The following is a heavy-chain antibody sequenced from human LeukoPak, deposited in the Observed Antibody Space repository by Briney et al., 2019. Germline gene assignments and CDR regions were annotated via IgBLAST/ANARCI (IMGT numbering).Heavy chain of an antibody. Sequence: PGGSLRLSCAASGLSLSSNNMRWVRQAPGGGLEWLSYISAGSGTVFSADSVKGRLSISRDNARESLFLQMNSLRVEDTAVYYCTRDLGLRRMIWGRGTLVIVSS. CDR3: TRDLGLRRMI. CDR2: ISAGSGTV. J-gene: IGHJ2*01. V-gene: IGHV3-48*04. CDR1: GLSLSSNN.